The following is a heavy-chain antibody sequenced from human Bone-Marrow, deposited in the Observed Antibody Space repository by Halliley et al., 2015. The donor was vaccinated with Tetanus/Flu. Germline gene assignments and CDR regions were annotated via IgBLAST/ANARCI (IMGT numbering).Heavy chain of an antibody. Sequence: ISYNGDTNFNSSLKSRLSISLDTPRNQFALRLTSVTAADSAVYFCARMNLLFSGSSAPIDIWGQGALVTVAS. CDR3: ARMNLLFSGSSAPIDI. D-gene: IGHD3-22*01. V-gene: IGHV4-30-4*01. CDR2: ISYNGDT. J-gene: IGHJ4*02.